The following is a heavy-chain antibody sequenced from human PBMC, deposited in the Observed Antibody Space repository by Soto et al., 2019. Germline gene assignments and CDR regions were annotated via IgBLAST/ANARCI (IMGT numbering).Heavy chain of an antibody. CDR3: AADRGYCSGGSCYHDYYGMDV. CDR1: GFTFTSSA. CDR2: IVVGSGNT. J-gene: IGHJ6*02. Sequence: QMQLVQSGPEVKKPGTSVKVSCKASGFTFTSSAMQWVRQARGQRLEWIGWIVVGSGNTNYAQKFQERVTITRDMSTSTAYMELSSLRSEDTAVYYCAADRGYCSGGSCYHDYYGMDVWGQGTTVTVSS. D-gene: IGHD2-15*01. V-gene: IGHV1-58*02.